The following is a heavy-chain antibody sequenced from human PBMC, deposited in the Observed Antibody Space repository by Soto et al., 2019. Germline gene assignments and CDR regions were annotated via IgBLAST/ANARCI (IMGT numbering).Heavy chain of an antibody. V-gene: IGHV1-69*13. CDR2: IIPIFGTA. CDR1: GDSLSRYA. Sequence: SVKLSCKGSGDSLSRYASSWGRKKNEKGLEWMGGIIPIFGTANYAQKFQGRVTITADESTSTAYMELSSLRSEDTALCFCARDRNDFWSAWNDLWGRGTLVTVSS. CDR3: ARDRNDFWSAWNDL. D-gene: IGHD3-3*01. J-gene: IGHJ2*01.